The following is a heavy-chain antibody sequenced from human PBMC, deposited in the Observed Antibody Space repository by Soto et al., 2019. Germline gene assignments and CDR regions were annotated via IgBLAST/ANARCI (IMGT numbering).Heavy chain of an antibody. CDR2: INHSGST. J-gene: IGHJ6*02. CDR3: ARVRQRGSGYYYYYCIDV. D-gene: IGHD2-15*01. Sequence: LSLTCAVYGGSFSGYYWSWIRQPQGKGLEWIGEINHSGSTNYNPSLKSRVTISVDTSKNQFSLKLSSVTAADTAVYYCARVRQRGSGYYYYYCIDVGGQGTTVTVPS. CDR1: GGSFSGYY. V-gene: IGHV4-34*01.